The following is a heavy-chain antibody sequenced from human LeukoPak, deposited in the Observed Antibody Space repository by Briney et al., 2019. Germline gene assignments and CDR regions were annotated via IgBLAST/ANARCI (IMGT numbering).Heavy chain of an antibody. Sequence: GGSLRLSCAASGFTFSSYSMNWVRQAPGKGLEWVSAISGSGGSTYYADSVKGRFTISRDNSKNTLYLQMNSLRAEDTAVYYCAKLGGGSYRLDAFDIWGQGTMVTVSS. V-gene: IGHV3-23*01. CDR2: ISGSGGST. CDR1: GFTFSSYS. D-gene: IGHD1-26*01. CDR3: AKLGGGSYRLDAFDI. J-gene: IGHJ3*02.